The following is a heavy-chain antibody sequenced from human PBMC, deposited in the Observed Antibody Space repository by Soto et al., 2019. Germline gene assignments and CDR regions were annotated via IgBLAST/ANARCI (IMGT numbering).Heavy chain of an antibody. V-gene: IGHV3-15*07. CDR1: GFSFSYTW. CDR3: MTSPGAVRVTAGL. Sequence: EVQLVESGGDLVKPGGSLRLSCAASGFSFSYTWMHWVRQAPGKGLEWVGRIKSKSDGGTTEYAAPVTGRFTISRDDSKNTLYLQMSSLQTEDTAVYYCMTSPGAVRVTAGLWGQGTLVTVSS. D-gene: IGHD2-21*02. CDR2: IKSKSDGGTT. J-gene: IGHJ4*02.